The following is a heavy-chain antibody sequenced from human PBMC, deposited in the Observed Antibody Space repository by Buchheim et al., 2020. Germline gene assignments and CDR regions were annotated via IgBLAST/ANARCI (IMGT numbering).Heavy chain of an antibody. CDR1: GDSIRSPNYY. D-gene: IGHD3-10*01. J-gene: IGHJ5*01. CDR2: IYAIGSSST. CDR3: ARLPTGSAWFDS. V-gene: IGHV4-61*02. Sequence: QVQLQESGPGLVKPSPTLSLTCTVSGDSIRSPNYYWSWIRQPAGRGLEWIGHIYAIGSSSTKSSPSLQSRVTISVATSKTQFSLKLTSVTAADTAMYYCARLPTGSAWFDSWGQG.